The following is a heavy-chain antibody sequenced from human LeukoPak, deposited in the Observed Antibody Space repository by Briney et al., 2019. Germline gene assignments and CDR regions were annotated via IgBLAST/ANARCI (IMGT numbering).Heavy chain of an antibody. V-gene: IGHV1-46*01. CDR3: ARGSGSGYYFDY. J-gene: IGHJ4*02. CDR2: INPSGGST. Sequence: KPGASVKVSCKASGYTFTSYYMHWVRQAPGQGLEWMGIINPSGGSTSYAQKFQGRVTMTREMSTSTVYMELSSLRSEDTAVYYCARGSGSGYYFDYWGQGTLVTVSS. CDR1: GYTFTSYY. D-gene: IGHD6-19*01.